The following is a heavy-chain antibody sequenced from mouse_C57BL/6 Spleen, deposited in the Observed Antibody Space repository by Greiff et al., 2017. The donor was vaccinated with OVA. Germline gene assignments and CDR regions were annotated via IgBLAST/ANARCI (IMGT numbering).Heavy chain of an antibody. D-gene: IGHD1-1*01. V-gene: IGHV5-17*01. Sequence: EVNVVESGGGLVKPGGSLKLSCAASGFTFSDYGMHWVRQAPEKGLEWVAYISSGSSTIYYADTVKGRFTISRDNAKNTLFLQMTSLRSEDTAKYYCARPLSTTVVDWYFDVWGTGTTVTVSS. CDR2: ISSGSSTI. CDR1: GFTFSDYG. J-gene: IGHJ1*03. CDR3: ARPLSTTVVDWYFDV.